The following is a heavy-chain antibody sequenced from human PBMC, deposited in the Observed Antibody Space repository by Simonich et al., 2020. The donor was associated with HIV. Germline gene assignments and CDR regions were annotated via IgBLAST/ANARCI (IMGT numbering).Heavy chain of an antibody. CDR2: INHSVST. D-gene: IGHD6-13*01. J-gene: IGHJ4*02. V-gene: IGHV4-34*01. CDR3: AREKGSSYDY. Sequence: QVHLQQWCAGLLKPSETLSLTCAVYGGSFSGYYWSWIRQPAGKGLEWIGEINHSVSTKYKSSLKSRGTISVDTAKNQFSLKLTSVTAADTAVYYCAREKGSSYDYWGQGTLVTVSS. CDR1: GGSFSGYY.